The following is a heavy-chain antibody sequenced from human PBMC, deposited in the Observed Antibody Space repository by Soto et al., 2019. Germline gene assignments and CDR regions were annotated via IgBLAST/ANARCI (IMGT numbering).Heavy chain of an antibody. D-gene: IGHD1-26*01. CDR1: GFTFSSYG. CDR3: AKTSGSYYYYYGMDV. CDR2: ISYDGSNK. Sequence: GGSLRLSCAASGFTFSSYGMHWVRQAPGKGLEWVAVISYDGSNKYYADSVKGRFTISRDNSKNTLYLQMNSLRAEDTAVYYCAKTSGSYYYYYGMDVWGQGTTVTVSS. J-gene: IGHJ6*02. V-gene: IGHV3-30*18.